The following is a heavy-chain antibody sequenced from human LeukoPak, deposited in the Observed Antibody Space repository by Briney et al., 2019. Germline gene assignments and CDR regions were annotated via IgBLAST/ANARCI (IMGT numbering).Heavy chain of an antibody. CDR3: ARDLCSGGSCYPGWLDP. CDR1: GDSISSYY. CDR2: IYYSGST. D-gene: IGHD2-15*01. Sequence: PSETVSLTCNVSGDSISSYYWSWIRQPPGKGLEWIGYIYYSGSTIYNPSLNSRVTISVDTSKNQFSLKLSSVTPADTAVYYCARDLCSGGSCYPGWLDPWGQKTLVTVSS. V-gene: IGHV4-59*01. J-gene: IGHJ5*02.